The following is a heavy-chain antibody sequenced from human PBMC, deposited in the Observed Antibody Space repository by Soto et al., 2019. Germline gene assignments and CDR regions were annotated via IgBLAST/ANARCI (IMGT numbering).Heavy chain of an antibody. CDR2: IYYSGST. Sequence: PSETLSLTCTVSGGSVSSGSYYWSWIRQPPGKGLEWIGYIYYSGSTNYNPSLKSRVTISVDTSKNQFSLKLSSVTAADTAVYYCARANYGSGQSYHYGMDVWGQGTTVTVSS. V-gene: IGHV4-61*01. CDR1: GGSVSSGSYY. D-gene: IGHD3-10*01. CDR3: ARANYGSGQSYHYGMDV. J-gene: IGHJ6*02.